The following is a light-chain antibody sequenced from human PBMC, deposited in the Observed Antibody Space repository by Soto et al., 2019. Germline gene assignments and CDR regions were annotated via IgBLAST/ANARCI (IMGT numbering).Light chain of an antibody. Sequence: QSALTQPRSVSGSPGQSVTISCTGTSSDVGGYNYVSWYQQHPGKAPKLMIYDVSKRPSGVPDRFSGSKSGNTASLTISGLQAEDEADYYCCSHAGSYTHYVFGTGTKLTVL. J-gene: IGLJ1*01. CDR2: DVS. CDR1: SSDVGGYNY. CDR3: CSHAGSYTHYV. V-gene: IGLV2-11*01.